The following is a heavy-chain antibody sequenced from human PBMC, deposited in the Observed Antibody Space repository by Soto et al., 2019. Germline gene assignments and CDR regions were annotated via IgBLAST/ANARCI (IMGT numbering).Heavy chain of an antibody. CDR3: ARSQGSYYYDSSGYRSWFDP. CDR1: GGTFSSYA. CDR2: IIPIFGTA. J-gene: IGHJ5*02. V-gene: IGHV1-69*01. Sequence: QVQLVQSGAEVKKPGSSVKVSCKASGGTFSSYAISWVRQAPGQGLEWMGGIIPIFGTANYAQKFQGRVTITADESTSTAYMELSSLRSEDTGVYYCARSQGSYYYDSSGYRSWFDPWGQGTLVTVSS. D-gene: IGHD3-22*01.